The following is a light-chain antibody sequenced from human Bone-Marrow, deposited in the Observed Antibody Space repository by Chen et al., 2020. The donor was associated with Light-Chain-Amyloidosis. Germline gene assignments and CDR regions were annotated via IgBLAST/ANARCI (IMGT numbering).Light chain of an antibody. Sequence: DIRMTQSPSSLSASVGDKVTITCRASQNIGNYLNWYQQKPGKAPKFLISAASSLQSGVPSRFSGSGSGTDFTLTISSLEPEDFATYFCQHCYSTPRTFGGGTKVEIK. V-gene: IGKV1-39*01. CDR1: QNIGNY. CDR3: QHCYSTPRT. J-gene: IGKJ4*01. CDR2: AAS.